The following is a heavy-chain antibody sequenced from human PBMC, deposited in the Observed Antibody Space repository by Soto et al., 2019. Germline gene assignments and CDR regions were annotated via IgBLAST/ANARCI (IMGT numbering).Heavy chain of an antibody. CDR3: ARGVGLWLRYDNGLAL. Sequence: GASVKVSCKASGYIFTNDGFTWVRQAPGQGLEWMGWSSAYHGYTKYAQEFQDRVTMTTDTSTSTAYMELRRLRSDDTAVYYSARGVGLWLRYDNGLALWGQGTTVNVSS. CDR2: SSAYHGYT. CDR1: GYIFTNDG. J-gene: IGHJ6*02. D-gene: IGHD6-19*01. V-gene: IGHV1-18*04.